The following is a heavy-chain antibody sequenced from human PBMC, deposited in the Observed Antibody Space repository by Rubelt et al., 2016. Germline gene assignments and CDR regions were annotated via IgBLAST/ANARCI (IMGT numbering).Heavy chain of an antibody. CDR1: GGSISSSSYH. V-gene: IGHV4-39*01. CDR2: IYYSGST. Sequence: QLQLQESGPGLVKPSETLSLTCTVSGGSISSSSYHWGWIRQPPGKGLEWIGTIYYSGSTYYNPSLKSRVSISVETSKNQSSLRLTSVTAADTAVYYCARVNRYYFDYWGQGTLVTVSS. CDR3: ARVNRYYFDY. J-gene: IGHJ4*02.